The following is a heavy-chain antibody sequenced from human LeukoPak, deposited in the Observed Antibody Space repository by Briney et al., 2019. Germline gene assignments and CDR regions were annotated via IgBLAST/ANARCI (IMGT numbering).Heavy chain of an antibody. D-gene: IGHD2-21*01. CDR2: MNPNSGNT. V-gene: IGHV1-8*03. CDR3: ARGRDSLPDNYYYYMDV. J-gene: IGHJ6*03. CDR1: GYTFTSYD. Sequence: ASVKVSCKASGYTFTSYDINWVRHATGQGLEWMGWMNPNSGNTGYAQKFQGRVTITRNTSISTAYMELSSLRSEDTAVYYCARGRDSLPDNYYYYMDVWGKGTTVTVSS.